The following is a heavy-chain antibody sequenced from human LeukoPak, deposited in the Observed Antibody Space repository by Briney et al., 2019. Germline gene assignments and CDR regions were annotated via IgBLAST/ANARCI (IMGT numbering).Heavy chain of an antibody. J-gene: IGHJ6*03. CDR3: ARVDTVNYYYYMDV. Sequence: ASVKVSCKASGYTFSGYYLHWVRQAPGQGLEWMGWINPNSGGTNSAQKFQGRVTMTRDTSIITAYMELSRLRSDDTAVYYCARVDTVNYYYYMDVWGKGTPVTVSS. D-gene: IGHD5-18*01. V-gene: IGHV1-2*02. CDR2: INPNSGGT. CDR1: GYTFSGYY.